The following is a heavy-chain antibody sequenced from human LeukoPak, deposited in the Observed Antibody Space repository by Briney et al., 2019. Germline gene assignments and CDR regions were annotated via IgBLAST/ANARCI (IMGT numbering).Heavy chain of an antibody. J-gene: IGHJ4*02. V-gene: IGHV4-4*07. CDR2: IFTSGNT. CDR1: GGSISSYC. D-gene: IGHD3-16*02. Sequence: SETLSLTCTVSGGSISSYCWTWIRQPAGQGLEWIGRIFTSGNTKYNPSLQSRLTMSIDTSTNQFSMKLSSVTAADTAVYYCASHVIGGAYSWGQGALVTVSS. CDR3: ASHVIGGAYS.